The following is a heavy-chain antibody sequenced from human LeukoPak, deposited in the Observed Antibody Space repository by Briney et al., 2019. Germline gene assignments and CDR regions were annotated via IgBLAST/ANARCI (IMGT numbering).Heavy chain of an antibody. Sequence: GGSLRLSCAASGFTVSSNYMSWVRQAPWKGLEWVSVICSGGSTYYADSVKGRFTISRDNSKNTLYLQMNSLRAEDTAVYYCARCTSITIFGVVNYYMDVWGKGTTVTVSS. CDR3: ARCTSITIFGVVNYYMDV. D-gene: IGHD3-3*01. V-gene: IGHV3-53*01. CDR2: ICSGGST. J-gene: IGHJ6*03. CDR1: GFTVSSNY.